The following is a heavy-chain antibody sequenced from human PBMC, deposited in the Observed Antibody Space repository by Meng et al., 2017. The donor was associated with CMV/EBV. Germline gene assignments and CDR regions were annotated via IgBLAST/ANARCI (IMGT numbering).Heavy chain of an antibody. CDR3: ARGGIAAAGLH. Sequence: QLQRPGPGLVKPSETPSLTCTGSGASNSSSSYYWGWIRQPPGKGLEWIGSIYYSGSTYYNPSLKSRVTISVDTSKNQFSLKLSSVTAADTAVYYCARGGIAAAGLHWGQGTLVTVSS. V-gene: IGHV4-39*07. J-gene: IGHJ4*02. CDR2: IYYSGST. CDR1: GASNSSSSYY. D-gene: IGHD6-13*01.